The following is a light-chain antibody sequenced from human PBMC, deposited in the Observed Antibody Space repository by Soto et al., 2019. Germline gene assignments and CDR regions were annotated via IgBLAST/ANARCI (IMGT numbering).Light chain of an antibody. Sequence: IVLTQSPGTLSLSPGDRATLSCRASQSVSSNYLGWYQQKPGQAPRLLLYGASSRAIGIPDRFSGSGSGTDFTLTIIRLEPEDFAVYYCQQYDTSPPLTFGGGTKVEIK. J-gene: IGKJ4*01. CDR1: QSVSSNY. CDR2: GAS. V-gene: IGKV3-20*01. CDR3: QQYDTSPPLT.